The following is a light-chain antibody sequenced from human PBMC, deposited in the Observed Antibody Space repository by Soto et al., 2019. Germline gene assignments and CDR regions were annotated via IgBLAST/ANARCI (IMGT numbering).Light chain of an antibody. Sequence: EIVMTQSPATLSVSPGESATLSCRASQSVRSNLAWYQQKPGQAPTLLIYDASTRATGIPARFSGSGSGTEFTLTTSSRRSEDFEVYYCRQYNDWPPLTFGGGTKVEIK. CDR3: RQYNDWPPLT. CDR1: QSVRSN. J-gene: IGKJ4*01. V-gene: IGKV3-15*01. CDR2: DAS.